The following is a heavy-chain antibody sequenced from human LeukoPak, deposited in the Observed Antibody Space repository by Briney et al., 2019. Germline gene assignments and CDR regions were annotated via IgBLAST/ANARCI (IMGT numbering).Heavy chain of an antibody. CDR1: GFTFSSYA. J-gene: IGHJ4*02. CDR2: ISYDGSNK. CDR3: ARDPLGDSTYYFDY. Sequence: GGSLRLSCAASGFTFSSYAMHWVRQAPGKGLEWVAVISYDGSNKYYADPVKGRFTISRDNSKNTLYLQMNSLRAEDTAVYYCARDPLGDSTYYFDYWGQGTLVTVSS. V-gene: IGHV3-30*04. D-gene: IGHD2-21*01.